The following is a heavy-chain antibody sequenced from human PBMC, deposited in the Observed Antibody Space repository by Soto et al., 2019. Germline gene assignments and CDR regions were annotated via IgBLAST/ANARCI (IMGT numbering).Heavy chain of an antibody. V-gene: IGHV4-39*01. CDR1: GGFISSSTHF. CDR2: IYHNENT. D-gene: IGHD3-10*01. CDR3: ARHGTYVSGRYFDS. Sequence: QLQLQESGPGLVKPSETLSLTCAVSGGFISSSTHFWAWIRQPPGKGLEWIATIYHNENTYYNPSLKRRVTIYIDTSKNQFSLRLSSVTAADTAVYFCARHGTYVSGRYFDSWGQGTLVAVSS. J-gene: IGHJ4*02.